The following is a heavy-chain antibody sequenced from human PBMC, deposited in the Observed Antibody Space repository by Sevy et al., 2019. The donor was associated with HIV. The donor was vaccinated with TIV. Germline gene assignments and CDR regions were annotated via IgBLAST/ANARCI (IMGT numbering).Heavy chain of an antibody. Sequence: GGSLRLSCAASGFTFDEYSMHWVRQAPGKGLEWVSVITYNGGSTYSADSVKGRFTISRDNRKNSLYLQMNSLRTEDTALYCCAKEERAGGTYYFDYWGQGILVTVSS. CDR2: ITYNGGST. J-gene: IGHJ4*02. D-gene: IGHD6-13*01. CDR1: GFTFDEYS. V-gene: IGHV3-43*01. CDR3: AKEERAGGTYYFDY.